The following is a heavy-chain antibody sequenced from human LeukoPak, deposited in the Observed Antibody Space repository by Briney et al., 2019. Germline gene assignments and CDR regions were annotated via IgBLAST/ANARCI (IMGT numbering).Heavy chain of an antibody. CDR1: GFTFSSHA. Sequence: GGSLRLSCPASGFTFSSHALSWVRQAPGKGLEWVSGISGTTTYYADSVKGRFTISRDNSKNTLYLQMNSMRAEDTAVYYCARDVLNGALPDSDYSGEGTLVTVSS. V-gene: IGHV3-23*01. CDR2: ISGTTT. D-gene: IGHD4-17*01. J-gene: IGHJ4*02. CDR3: ARDVLNGALPDSDY.